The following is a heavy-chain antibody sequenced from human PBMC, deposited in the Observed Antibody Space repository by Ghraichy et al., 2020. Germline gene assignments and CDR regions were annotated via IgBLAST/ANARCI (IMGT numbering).Heavy chain of an antibody. CDR1: GFTFSTYA. D-gene: IGHD7-27*01. J-gene: IGHJ4*02. CDR2: ISGGGGNT. CDR3: AKDGTVTNWGDFDY. Sequence: GGSLRLSCAASGFTFSTYAMSWVRQAPGKGLEWVSAISGGGGNTYYADSVKGRFTISRDNSKNTLYLQMNSLRAEDTAIYYCAKDGTVTNWGDFDYWGQGTLVTVSS. V-gene: IGHV3-23*01.